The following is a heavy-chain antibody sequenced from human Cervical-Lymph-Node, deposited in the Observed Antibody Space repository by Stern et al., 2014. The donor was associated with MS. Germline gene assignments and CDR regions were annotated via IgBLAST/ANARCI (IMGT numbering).Heavy chain of an antibody. J-gene: IGHJ6*02. CDR1: GYTFTTYG. CDR3: ARDSDIVVVPDARRPYYYYNGMDV. V-gene: IGHV1-18*01. CDR2: ISSHRGST. Sequence: QVQLVQSGAEVKKPGASVNVSCKASGYTFTTYGISWVRQAPGQGLEWMTWISSHRGSTNYAEKFQGRVTMTADTSTSTASMELRSMRSDDTAVYCCARDSDIVVVPDARRPYYYYNGMDVWGRGTTVTVSS. D-gene: IGHD2-2*01.